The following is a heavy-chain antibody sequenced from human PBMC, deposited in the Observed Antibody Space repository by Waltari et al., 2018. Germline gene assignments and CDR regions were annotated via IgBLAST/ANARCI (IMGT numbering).Heavy chain of an antibody. Sequence: QVQLVQSGAEVKKPGSSVKVSCKASGGTFSSYAISWVRQSPGQGLEWMGGINPIVGTANYAQKFQGRVTITADESTSTAYMELSSLRSEDTAVYDCARDSLRYFDWLLPSGWFDPWGQGTLVTGSS. D-gene: IGHD3-9*01. CDR3: ARDSLRYFDWLLPSGWFDP. CDR1: GGTFSSYA. CDR2: INPIVGTA. V-gene: IGHV1-69*13. J-gene: IGHJ5*02.